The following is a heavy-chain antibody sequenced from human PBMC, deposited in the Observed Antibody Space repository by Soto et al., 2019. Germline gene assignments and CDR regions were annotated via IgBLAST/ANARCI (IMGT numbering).Heavy chain of an antibody. CDR3: ARRSPTSDFDP. V-gene: IGHV4-31*03. CDR1: GGSINSGGQY. J-gene: IGHJ5*02. CDR2: VYYNGLT. Sequence: QVQLQESGPGLVKPSQTLSLTCSVSGGSINSGGQYWSWIRQPPGKGLEWIGYVYYNGLTHYSPSLKRRVTISIATSKKQFSLELNSVTAADTGVYCWARRSPTSDFDPWGQGTLVTVSS.